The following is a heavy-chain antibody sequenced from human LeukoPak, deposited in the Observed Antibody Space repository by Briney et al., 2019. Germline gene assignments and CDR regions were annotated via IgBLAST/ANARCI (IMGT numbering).Heavy chain of an antibody. D-gene: IGHD4-23*01. CDR1: GFTFDDYA. CDR2: ISGDGGST. CDR3: AKDWQLDYGGKGSPRHFDL. V-gene: IGHV3-43*02. Sequence: PGGSLRLSCAASGFTFDDYAMHWVRQAPGKGLEWVSLISGDGGSTYYADSVKGRFTISRDNSKNSLYLQMNSLRTEDTALYYCAKDWQLDYGGKGSPRHFDLWGRGTLVTVSS. J-gene: IGHJ2*01.